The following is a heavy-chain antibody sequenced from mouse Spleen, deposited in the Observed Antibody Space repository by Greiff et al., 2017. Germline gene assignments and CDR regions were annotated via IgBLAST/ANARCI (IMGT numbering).Heavy chain of an antibody. Sequence: VKLQESGAELVKPGASVKISCKASGYAFSSYWMNWVKQRPGKGLEWIGQIYPGDGDTNYNGKFKGKATLTADKSSSTAYMQLSSLTSEDSAVYFCARGTTVVAKDYWGQGTTLTVSS. D-gene: IGHD1-1*01. CDR3: ARGTTVVAKDY. J-gene: IGHJ2*01. CDR2: IYPGDGDT. V-gene: IGHV1-80*01. CDR1: GYAFSSYW.